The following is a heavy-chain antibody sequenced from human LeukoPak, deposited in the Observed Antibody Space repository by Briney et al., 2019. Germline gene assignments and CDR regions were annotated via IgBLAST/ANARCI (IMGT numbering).Heavy chain of an antibody. V-gene: IGHV3-66*01. Sequence: PGGSLRLSCAASGFTVSSYYMSWVRQAPGKGLEWVSVIYSGGSTYYADSVMGRFTISRDNSKNTLYLQMNSLRAEDTAVYYCARDGYYYDSSGYYYVSSSCYYYGMDVWGQGTTVTVSS. J-gene: IGHJ6*02. CDR1: GFTVSSYY. CDR2: IYSGGST. D-gene: IGHD3-22*01. CDR3: ARDGYYYDSSGYYYVSSSCYYYGMDV.